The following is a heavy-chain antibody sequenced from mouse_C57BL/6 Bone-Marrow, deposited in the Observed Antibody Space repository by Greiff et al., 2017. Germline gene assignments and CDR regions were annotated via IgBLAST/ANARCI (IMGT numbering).Heavy chain of an antibody. J-gene: IGHJ3*01. CDR3: ASSSWAWFAY. CDR1: GFTFSSYG. V-gene: IGHV5-6*01. Sequence: EVKLVESGGDLVKPGGSLKLSCAASGFTFSSYGMSWVRQTPDKRLEWVATISSGGSYTYYPDSVKGRFTIPRDNAKNTLYLQMSSLKSEDTAMYYCASSSWAWFAYWGQGTLVTVSA. CDR2: ISSGGSYT. D-gene: IGHD1-1*01.